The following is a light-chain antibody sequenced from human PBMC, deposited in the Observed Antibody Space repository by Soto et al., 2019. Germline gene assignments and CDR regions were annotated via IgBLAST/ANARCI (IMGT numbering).Light chain of an antibody. CDR3: QQYNNWPLT. CDR1: HRVSSY. CDR2: GAS. Sequence: EILMTQSPATLSVSPGESATLSCRASHRVSSYLAWYQQKPGQAPRLLIYGASTRAIGIPARFSGSGSGTVFTLTISSLQSEDFAVYFCQQYNNWPLTFGGGTKVEIK. V-gene: IGKV3-15*01. J-gene: IGKJ4*01.